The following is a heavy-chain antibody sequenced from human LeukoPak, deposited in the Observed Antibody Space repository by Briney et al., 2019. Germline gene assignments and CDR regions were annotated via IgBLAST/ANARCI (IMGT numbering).Heavy chain of an antibody. CDR1: GGSISSYY. V-gene: IGHV4-59*01. CDR3: ARVGGTNYYYYGMDV. J-gene: IGHJ6*02. Sequence: SETLSLSCTVSGGSISSYYWSWIRQPPGKGLEWIGYIYDSGSTNYNPSLKSRVTISVDTSKNQFSLKLSSVTAADTAVYYCARVGGTNYYYYGMDVWGQGTTVTVSS. D-gene: IGHD1-1*01. CDR2: IYDSGST.